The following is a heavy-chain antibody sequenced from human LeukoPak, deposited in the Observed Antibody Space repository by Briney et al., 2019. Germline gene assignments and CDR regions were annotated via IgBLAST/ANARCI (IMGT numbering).Heavy chain of an antibody. J-gene: IGHJ3*02. CDR2: ISYDGSNK. CDR1: GFTFSSYA. CDR3: ASDGVVPAAISDAFDI. V-gene: IGHV3-30-3*01. Sequence: SGGSLRLSCAASGFTFSSYAMHWVRQAPGKGLEWVAVISYDGSNKYYADSVKGRFTISRDNSKNTLYLQMNSLRAEDTAVYYCASDGVVPAAISDAFDIWGQGTMVTVSS. D-gene: IGHD2-2*02.